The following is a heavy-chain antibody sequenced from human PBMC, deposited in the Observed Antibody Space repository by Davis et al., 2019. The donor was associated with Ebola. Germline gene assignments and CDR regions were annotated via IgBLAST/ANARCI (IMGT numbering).Heavy chain of an antibody. CDR2: MNPNSGNT. Sequence: AASVKVSCEASGYTFTSYDINWVRQATGQGLEWMGWMNPNSGNTGYAQKFQGRVTMTRNTSISTAYMELSSLRSEDTAVYYCARGGRGYSYGSQLYYYYGMDVWGKGTTVTVSS. V-gene: IGHV1-8*01. CDR3: ARGGRGYSYGSQLYYYYGMDV. CDR1: GYTFTSYD. D-gene: IGHD5-18*01. J-gene: IGHJ6*04.